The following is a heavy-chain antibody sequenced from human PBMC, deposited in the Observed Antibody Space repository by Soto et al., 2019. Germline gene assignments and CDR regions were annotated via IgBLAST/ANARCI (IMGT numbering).Heavy chain of an antibody. CDR3: ARDGRAMKDY. J-gene: IGHJ4*02. V-gene: IGHV3-30*03. Sequence: GGSLRLSCAASGFTFSSYGMHWVRQAPGKGLEWVAVIYDGSNKYYADSVKGRFTISRDNSKNTLYLQMGSLRPEDMAVYYCARDGRAMKDYWGQGTLVTGLL. D-gene: IGHD5-18*01. CDR1: GFTFSSYG. CDR2: IYDGSNK.